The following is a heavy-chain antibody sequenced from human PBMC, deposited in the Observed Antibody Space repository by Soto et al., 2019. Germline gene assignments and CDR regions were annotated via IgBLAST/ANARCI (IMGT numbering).Heavy chain of an antibody. J-gene: IGHJ3*02. CDR2: LYWDDDT. Sequence: QITLKESGPPLVKPTQTLTLTCTFSGFSLSTSGVGVGWIRQPPGKALEWLALLYWDDDTRFSPSLKSRLTITKATSKDQVVLKMTNMDPVDTGTYYCAHSLINWGDAFDIWGQGAMVTVSS. CDR1: GFSLSTSGVG. D-gene: IGHD7-27*01. CDR3: AHSLINWGDAFDI. V-gene: IGHV2-5*02.